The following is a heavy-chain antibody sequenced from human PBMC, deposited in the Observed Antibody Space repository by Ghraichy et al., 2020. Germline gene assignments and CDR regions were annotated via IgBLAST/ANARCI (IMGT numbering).Heavy chain of an antibody. CDR1: GDSFGGYY. CDR2: IYPGGAT. J-gene: IGHJ4*02. CDR3: VRGRYCGGGGCYPRPSSFDY. V-gene: IGHV4-34*01. D-gene: IGHD2-15*01. Sequence: SETLSLTCAVYGDSFGGYYWSWVRQSPGKGLEWIGEIYPGGATTYNPSLESRVTLSTAASRRHLSLELRSVTVADSAVYFCVRGRYCGGGGCYPRPSSFDYWSQGSLVTGAS.